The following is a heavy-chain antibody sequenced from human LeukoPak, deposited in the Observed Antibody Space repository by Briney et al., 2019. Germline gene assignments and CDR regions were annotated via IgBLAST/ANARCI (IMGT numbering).Heavy chain of an antibody. V-gene: IGHV3-33*08. CDR3: ARDRESSSSFYYYGMDV. CDR2: IWYDGSNK. CDR1: GFTFSSYG. D-gene: IGHD6-6*01. Sequence: SGGSLRLSCAASGFTFSSYGMHWVRQAPGKGLEWVAVIWYDGSNKYYADSVKGRFTISRDNSKNTLYLQMNSLRAEDTAVYYCARDRESSSSFYYYGMDVWGQGTTVTVSS. J-gene: IGHJ6*02.